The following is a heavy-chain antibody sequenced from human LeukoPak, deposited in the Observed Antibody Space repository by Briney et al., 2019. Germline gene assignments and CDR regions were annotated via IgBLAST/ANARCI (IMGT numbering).Heavy chain of an antibody. Sequence: ASVKVSCKASGYTFANYGISWVRQAPGQGLGWVGWISAYNGNTNYAQKFQDRVSMTKDTSTSTAYMELRSLRSDDTAVYYCARDTRPSYFDFWTAYHEGNWFDPWGQGTLVTVSS. CDR3: ARDTRPSYFDFWTAYHEGNWFDP. CDR2: ISAYNGNT. J-gene: IGHJ5*02. CDR1: GYTFANYG. D-gene: IGHD3-3*01. V-gene: IGHV1-18*01.